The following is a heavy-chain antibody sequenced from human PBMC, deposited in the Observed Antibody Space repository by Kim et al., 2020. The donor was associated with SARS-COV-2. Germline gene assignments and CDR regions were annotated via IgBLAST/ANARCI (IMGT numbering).Heavy chain of an antibody. CDR2: IYYSGST. J-gene: IGHJ5*02. D-gene: IGHD3-10*01. Sequence: SETLSLTCTVSGGSISSSSYYWGWIRQPPGKGLEWIGSIYYSGSTYYNPSLKSRVTISVDTSKNQFSLKLSSVTAADTAVYYCATELGGTMVRGQGADRGWFDPWGQGTLVTVSS. CDR1: GGSISSSSYY. V-gene: IGHV4-39*01. CDR3: ATELGGTMVRGQGADRGWFDP.